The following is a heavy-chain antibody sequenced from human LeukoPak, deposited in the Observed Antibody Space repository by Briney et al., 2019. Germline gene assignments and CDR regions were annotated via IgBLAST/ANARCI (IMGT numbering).Heavy chain of an antibody. CDR3: ATWRYCSGGSCYPVGFY. Sequence: GASVKVSCKVSGYTLTELSMHWVRQAPGKGLEWMGGFDPEDGETIYAQKFQGRVTMTEDTSTDTAYMGLSSLRSEDTAVYYCATWRYCSGGSCYPVGFYWGQGTLVTVSS. D-gene: IGHD2-15*01. J-gene: IGHJ4*02. CDR2: FDPEDGET. V-gene: IGHV1-24*01. CDR1: GYTLTELS.